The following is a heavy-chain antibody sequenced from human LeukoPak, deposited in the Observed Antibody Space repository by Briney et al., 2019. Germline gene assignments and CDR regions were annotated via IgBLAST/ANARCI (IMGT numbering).Heavy chain of an antibody. CDR3: ARGGSQPITMHFFDY. Sequence: GGSLTLSCAASGLTFISYPMSWVRHAPGTGLEWLSIMRASGSTTYYADSVKGRFTITRDNSKNTVYLQMNSLRADDTAVYYCARGGSQPITMHFFDYWGQGTLVTVSS. CDR2: MRASGSTT. V-gene: IGHV3-23*01. J-gene: IGHJ4*02. D-gene: IGHD3-10*01. CDR1: GLTFISYP.